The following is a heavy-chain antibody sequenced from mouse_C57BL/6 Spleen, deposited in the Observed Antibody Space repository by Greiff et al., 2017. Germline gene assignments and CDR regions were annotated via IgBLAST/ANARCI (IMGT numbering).Heavy chain of an antibody. CDR2: IHPNSGST. D-gene: IGHD2-1*01. CDR3: AKPFYYGNYVGY. CDR1: GYTFTSYW. V-gene: IGHV1-64*01. J-gene: IGHJ2*01. Sequence: VQLQQPGAELVKPGASVKLSCKASGYTFTSYWMHWVKQRPGQGLEWIGMIHPNSGSTNYNEKFKSKATLTVDKSSSTAYMQLSSLTSEDSAVYYCAKPFYYGNYVGYWGQGTTLTVSS.